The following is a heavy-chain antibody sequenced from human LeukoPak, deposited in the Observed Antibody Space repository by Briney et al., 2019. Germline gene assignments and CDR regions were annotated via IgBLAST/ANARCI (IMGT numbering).Heavy chain of an antibody. CDR2: IYYSGNT. D-gene: IGHD3-22*01. CDR1: GGSISSSSYY. V-gene: IGHV4-39*01. J-gene: IGHJ4*02. Sequence: PSETLSLTCTVSGGSISSSSYYWGWIRQPPGKGLEWIGSIYYSGNTYYNPSLKSRVTISVDTSKNQFSLKLSSVTAADTAVYYCASHYDSSGYYALDYWSQGTLVTVSS. CDR3: ASHYDSSGYYALDY.